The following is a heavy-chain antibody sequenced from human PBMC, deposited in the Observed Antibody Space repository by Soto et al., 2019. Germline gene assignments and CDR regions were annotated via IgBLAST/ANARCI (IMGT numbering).Heavy chain of an antibody. J-gene: IGHJ4*02. CDR2: FDPEDGET. CDR3: ATDLASSGYYYGYFDY. Sequence: ASVKVSCKVSGYTLTELSMHWVRQAPGKGLEWMGGFDPEDGETIYAQKFQGRVTMTEDTSTDTAYMELSSLRSEDTAVYYCATDLASSGYYYGYFDYWGQGTLVTVSS. CDR1: GYTLTELS. V-gene: IGHV1-24*01. D-gene: IGHD3-22*01.